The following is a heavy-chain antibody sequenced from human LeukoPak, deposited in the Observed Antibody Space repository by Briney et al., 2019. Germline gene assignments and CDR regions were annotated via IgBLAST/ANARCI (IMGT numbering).Heavy chain of an antibody. CDR2: IYPGDSDT. CDR3: ARHPHWNPQRYYYYMDV. V-gene: IGHV5-51*01. J-gene: IGHJ6*03. CDR1: GYSFTSYW. D-gene: IGHD1-1*01. Sequence: GESLKISCKGSGYSFTSYWIGWVRQMPGKGLEWMGIIYPGDSDTRYSPSFQGQVTISADKSISTAYLQWSSLKASDTAMYYCARHPHWNPQRYYYYMDVWGKGTTVTVSS.